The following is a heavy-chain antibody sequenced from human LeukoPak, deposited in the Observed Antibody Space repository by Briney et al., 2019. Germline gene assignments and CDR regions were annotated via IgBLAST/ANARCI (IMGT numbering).Heavy chain of an antibody. D-gene: IGHD6-13*01. V-gene: IGHV4-4*07. CDR3: ARDVLPSSSSWYQGYYYYYYMDV. CDR2: IYTSGST. Sequence: SETLSLTCTVSGGSINSYYWSWIRQPAGKGPEWIGRIYTSGSTNYNPSLKSRVTMSVDTSKNQFSLKLSSVTAADTAVYYCARDVLPSSSSWYQGYYYYYYMDVWGKGTTVTISS. CDR1: GGSINSYY. J-gene: IGHJ6*03.